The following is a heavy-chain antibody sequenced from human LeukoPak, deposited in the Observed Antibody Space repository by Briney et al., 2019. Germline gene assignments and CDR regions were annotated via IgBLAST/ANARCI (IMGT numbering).Heavy chain of an antibody. CDR2: IYYSGST. D-gene: IGHD3-22*01. Sequence: SETLSLTCTVSGGSVSSGSYYWSWIRQPPGKGLEWIGYIYYSGSTNYNPSLESRVTISVDTSKNQFSLKLSSVTAADTAVYYCARGDDYYDSSGYYRWFDPWGQGTLVTVSS. CDR3: ARGDDYYDSSGYYRWFDP. J-gene: IGHJ5*02. CDR1: GGSVSSGSYY. V-gene: IGHV4-61*01.